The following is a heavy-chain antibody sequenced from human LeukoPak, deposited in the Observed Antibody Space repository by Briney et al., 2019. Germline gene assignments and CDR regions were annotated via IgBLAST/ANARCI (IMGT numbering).Heavy chain of an antibody. CDR2: INAGNGNT. CDR1: GYTFTSYA. D-gene: IGHD2-15*01. CDR3: ARGLRYCSGGSCYSTVWFDP. Sequence: ASVKVSCKASGYTFTSYAMHWVRQAPGQRLEWMGWINAGNGNTKYSQKFQGRVTITRDTSASTAYMELSSLRSEDTAVYYCARGLRYCSGGSCYSTVWFDPWGQGTLVTVSS. V-gene: IGHV1-3*01. J-gene: IGHJ5*02.